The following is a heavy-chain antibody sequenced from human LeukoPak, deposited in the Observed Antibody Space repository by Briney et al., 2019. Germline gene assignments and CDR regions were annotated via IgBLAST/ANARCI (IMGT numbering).Heavy chain of an antibody. J-gene: IGHJ4*02. CDR2: ISYDGSNK. CDR3: AREGVEIVVVPAATYDY. V-gene: IGHV3-30-3*01. CDR1: GFTFSSYA. Sequence: AGGSLRLSCAASGFTFSSYAMHWVRQAPGKGLEWVAVISYDGSNKYYADSVKGRFTISRDNSKNTLYLQMNSLRAEDTAVYYCAREGVEIVVVPAATYDYWGQGTLVTVSS. D-gene: IGHD2-2*01.